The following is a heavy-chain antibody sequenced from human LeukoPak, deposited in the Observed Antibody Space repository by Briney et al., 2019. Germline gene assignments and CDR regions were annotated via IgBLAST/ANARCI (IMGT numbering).Heavy chain of an antibody. CDR1: GDSISSHSDY. D-gene: IGHD3-22*01. Sequence: SETLSLICTVSGDSISSHSDYWGWIRQPPGKGMEWLGSIYYSGSAYYNVPLMSRVVLSVDTSKNQFSLKLTSVTAADTAMYFCVKERTEGYYHNSGSFDYWGQGILVTVSS. CDR2: IYYSGSA. V-gene: IGHV4-39*07. J-gene: IGHJ4*02. CDR3: VKERTEGYYHNSGSFDY.